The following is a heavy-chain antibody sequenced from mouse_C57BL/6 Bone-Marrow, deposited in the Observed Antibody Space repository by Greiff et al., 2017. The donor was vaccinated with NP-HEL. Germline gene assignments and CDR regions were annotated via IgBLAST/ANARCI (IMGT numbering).Heavy chain of an antibody. CDR2: IDPETGGT. V-gene: IGHV1-15*01. J-gene: IGHJ2*01. Sequence: VKLQQSGAELVRPGASVTLSCKASGYTFTDYEMHWVKQTPVHGLEWIGAIDPETGGTAYNQKFKGKAILTADKSSSTAYMELRSLTSEDSAVYYCTSYYYGSRDYWGQGTTLTVSS. CDR3: TSYYYGSRDY. D-gene: IGHD1-1*01. CDR1: GYTFTDYE.